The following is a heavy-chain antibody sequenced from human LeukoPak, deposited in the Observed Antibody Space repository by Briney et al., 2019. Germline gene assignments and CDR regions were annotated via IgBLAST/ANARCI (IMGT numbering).Heavy chain of an antibody. CDR3: ARGPIAAGYYYYGMDV. J-gene: IGHJ6*02. CDR2: INSDGSST. CDR1: GFTFSSYW. D-gene: IGHD6-25*01. Sequence: GGSLRLSCAASGFTFSSYWMHWVRQAPGKGLVWVSRINSDGSSTSYADSVKGRFTISRDNAKNTLYLQMNSLRAEDTAVYYCARGPIAAGYYYYGMDVWGQGTTVTVSS. V-gene: IGHV3-74*01.